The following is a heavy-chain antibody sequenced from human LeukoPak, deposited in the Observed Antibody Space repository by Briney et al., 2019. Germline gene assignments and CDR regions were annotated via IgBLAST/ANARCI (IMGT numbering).Heavy chain of an antibody. D-gene: IGHD6-13*01. J-gene: IGHJ6*02. CDR3: AADPQQLVRGYYYYGMDV. Sequence: PSETLSLTCTASGGSISGYYWSWIRQPAGKGLEWIGRIYTSGSTNYNPSLKSRVTMSVDTSKNQFSLKLSSVTAADTAVYYCAADPQQLVRGYYYYGMDVWGQGTTVTVSS. V-gene: IGHV4-4*07. CDR1: GGSISGYY. CDR2: IYTSGST.